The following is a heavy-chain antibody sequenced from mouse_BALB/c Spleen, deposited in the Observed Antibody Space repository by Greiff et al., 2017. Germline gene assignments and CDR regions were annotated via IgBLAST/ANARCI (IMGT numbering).Heavy chain of an antibody. CDR1: GFTFSSYA. CDR3: ASAYDGYYEYYFDY. J-gene: IGHJ2*01. D-gene: IGHD2-3*01. CDR2: ISSGGST. Sequence: DVKLVESGGGLVKPGGSLKLSCAASGFTFSSYAMSWVRQTPEKRLEWVASISSGGSTYYPDSVKGRFTISRDNARNILYLQMSSLRSEDTAMYYCASAYDGYYEYYFDYWGQGTTLTVSS. V-gene: IGHV5-6-5*01.